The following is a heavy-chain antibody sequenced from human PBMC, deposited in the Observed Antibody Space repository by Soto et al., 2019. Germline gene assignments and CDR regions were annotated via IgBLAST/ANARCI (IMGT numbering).Heavy chain of an antibody. Sequence: PGGSLRLSCAASGFTFSSYGMHWVRQAPGKGLEWVAVIWYDGSNKYYADSVKGRFTISRDNSKNTLYLQMNSLRVEDTAVYYCARDSPVTGHYYYGMDVWGQGTTVTVSS. CDR2: IWYDGSNK. CDR3: ARDSPVTGHYYYGMDV. D-gene: IGHD4-4*01. V-gene: IGHV3-33*01. J-gene: IGHJ6*02. CDR1: GFTFSSYG.